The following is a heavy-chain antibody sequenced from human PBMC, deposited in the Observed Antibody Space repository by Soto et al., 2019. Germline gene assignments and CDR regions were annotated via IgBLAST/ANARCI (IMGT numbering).Heavy chain of an antibody. CDR2: ISAYNGNT. D-gene: IGHD6-19*01. CDR1: GYSFTNYG. CDR3: ARDRGVAPPVAGNTHYYCNMDV. V-gene: IGHV1-18*01. Sequence: QDQLVQSGVEVKKPGASVKVSCKASGYSFTNYGITWVRQAPGQGFEWMGWISAYNGNTNYAQKFQGRVTMTTDASTSTAYLELRGLRSDDTAVYYCARDRGVAPPVAGNTHYYCNMDVWGKGTTVTVSS. J-gene: IGHJ6*03.